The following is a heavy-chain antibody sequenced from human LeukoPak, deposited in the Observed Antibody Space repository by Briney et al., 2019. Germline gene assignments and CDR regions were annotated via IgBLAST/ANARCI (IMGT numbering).Heavy chain of an antibody. D-gene: IGHD3-10*01. J-gene: IGHJ4*02. Sequence: GGSLRLSCAASGFTFSSYAMSWVRQAPGKGLEWVSAISGSGGSTYYADSVKCRFTISRDNSKNTLYLQMNSLRAEDTAVYYCAKDLPTDYYGSGSYAHNYWGQGTLVTVSS. CDR3: AKDLPTDYYGSGSYAHNY. V-gene: IGHV3-23*01. CDR2: ISGSGGST. CDR1: GFTFSSYA.